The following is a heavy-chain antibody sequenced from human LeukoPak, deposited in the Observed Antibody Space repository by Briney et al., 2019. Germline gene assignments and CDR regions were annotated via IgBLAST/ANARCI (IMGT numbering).Heavy chain of an antibody. CDR3: AKTAPGIAAAAYYYYGMDV. CDR1: GFTFSSYA. CDR2: ISGDKTST. J-gene: IGHJ6*04. Sequence: PGGSLRLSCAASGFTFSSYAMSWVRQAPGQGMEWVSGISGDKTSTYYADSVKGRFTISRDNSKKTLYLQMNSLRAEDTAVYYCAKTAPGIAAAAYYYYGMDVWGKGTTVTVPS. D-gene: IGHD6-13*01. V-gene: IGHV3-23*01.